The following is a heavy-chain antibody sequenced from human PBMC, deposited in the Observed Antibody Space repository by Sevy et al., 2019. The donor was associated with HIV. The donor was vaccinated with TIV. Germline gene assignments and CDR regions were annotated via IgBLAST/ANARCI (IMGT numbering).Heavy chain of an antibody. D-gene: IGHD6-19*01. CDR1: GYTFTSYD. Sequence: ASVKVSCKASGYTFTSYDINWVRQATGQGLEWMGWMNPNSGNTGYAQKFQGRVTMTRNTSISTAYMELSSLGSEDTAVYYCARDSSGVYGMDVWGQGTTVTVSS. J-gene: IGHJ6*02. CDR3: ARDSSGVYGMDV. CDR2: MNPNSGNT. V-gene: IGHV1-8*01.